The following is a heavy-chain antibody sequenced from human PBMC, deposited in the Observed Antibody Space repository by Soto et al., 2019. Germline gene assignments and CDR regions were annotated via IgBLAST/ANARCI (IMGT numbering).Heavy chain of an antibody. CDR3: ARHADVDGSAFDY. J-gene: IGHJ4*02. CDR2: IYYSGST. V-gene: IGHV4-39*01. D-gene: IGHD2-15*01. CDR1: GGSISSSSYY. Sequence: QLQLQESGPGLVKPSETLSLTCTVSGGSISSSSYYWGWIRQPPGKGLEWIGSIYYSGSTYYNPSLKSRVTISVDTSKNQFSLKLSSVTAADTAVYYCARHADVDGSAFDYWGQGTLVTVSS.